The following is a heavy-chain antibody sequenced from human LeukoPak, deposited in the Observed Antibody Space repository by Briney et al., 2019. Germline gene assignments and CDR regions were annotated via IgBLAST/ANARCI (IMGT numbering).Heavy chain of an antibody. CDR1: GGSVSSASYY. V-gene: IGHV4-61*01. Sequence: PSETLSLTCTVSGGSVSSASYYWTWIRQPPGKGLEWIGDIYASGNTNYNPSLKSRVTISLDTSKNPFSLKLSSMTAADTAVYYCARDPPVAGTSWGQGTLVTVSS. D-gene: IGHD6-19*01. J-gene: IGHJ4*02. CDR2: IYASGNT. CDR3: ARDPPVAGTS.